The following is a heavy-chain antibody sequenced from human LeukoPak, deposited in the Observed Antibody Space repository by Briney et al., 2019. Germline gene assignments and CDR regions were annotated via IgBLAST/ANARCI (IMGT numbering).Heavy chain of an antibody. Sequence: ASVKVSCKASGYTFTAYYLHWVRQAPGQGLEWMGWINPNSGGTNYAQKFQGRVTMTRDTSITTAYIQLNRLRSDDTAVYYCARNLAAAGTVRYYYYMDVWGKGTTVSVSS. CDR3: ARNLAAAGTVRYYYYMDV. D-gene: IGHD6-13*01. CDR2: INPNSGGT. CDR1: GYTFTAYY. J-gene: IGHJ6*03. V-gene: IGHV1-2*02.